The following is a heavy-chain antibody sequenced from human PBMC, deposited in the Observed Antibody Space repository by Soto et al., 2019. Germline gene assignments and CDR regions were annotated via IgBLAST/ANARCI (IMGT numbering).Heavy chain of an antibody. D-gene: IGHD6-19*01. CDR3: AKDLTKVAGTGWFDY. V-gene: IGHV3-23*01. CDR2: IGGSGGST. Sequence: EVQLLESGGGLVQPGGSLRLSCAASGFTFSSYAMSWVRQAPGKGLEWVSAIGGSGGSTYYADSVKGRFTMSRDNPKNTLYLQMNGLRAADTAVYYCAKDLTKVAGTGWFDYWGQGTLVTVSS. J-gene: IGHJ4*02. CDR1: GFTFSSYA.